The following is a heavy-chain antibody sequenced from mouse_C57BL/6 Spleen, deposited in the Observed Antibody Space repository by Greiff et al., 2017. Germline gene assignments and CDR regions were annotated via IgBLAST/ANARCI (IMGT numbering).Heavy chain of an antibody. CDR1: GFTFSSYA. D-gene: IGHD4-1*01. V-gene: IGHV5-4*01. J-gene: IGHJ2*01. Sequence: DVKLVESGGGLVKPGGSLKLSCAASGFTFSSYAMSWVRQTPEKSLEWVATISDGGSYTYYPDNVKGRFTISRDNAKNNRYLQMSHLKSEDTAMYYCARDLTGTLDYWGQGTTLTVSS. CDR3: ARDLTGTLDY. CDR2: ISDGGSYT.